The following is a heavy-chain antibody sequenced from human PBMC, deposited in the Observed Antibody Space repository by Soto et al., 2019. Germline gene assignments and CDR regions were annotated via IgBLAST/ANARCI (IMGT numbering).Heavy chain of an antibody. CDR1: GGSISSGGYY. D-gene: IGHD3-3*01. CDR2: LYYSGRT. Sequence: QVQLQESGPGLVKPSQTLSLTCTVSGGSISSGGYYWSWSRQHPGKGLEWIGYLYYSGRTYYNPSLKRRVTISVDTSKNQFSLKLSSVTAAYTAVYYWAIGKLELLLNGGGPGFDIWGQGTMVTVSS. CDR3: AIGKLELLLNGGGPGFDI. V-gene: IGHV4-31*03. J-gene: IGHJ3*02.